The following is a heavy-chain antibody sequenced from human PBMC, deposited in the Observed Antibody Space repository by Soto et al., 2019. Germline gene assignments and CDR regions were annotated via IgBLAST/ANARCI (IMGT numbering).Heavy chain of an antibody. CDR1: GFTFSSNA. CDR3: ENIHLSSANFDY. J-gene: IGHJ4*02. V-gene: IGHV3-23*01. Sequence: EVQLLESGGGLVQPGGSLRLSCTASGFTFSSNAMDWVRQAPGKGLEWVSSIGNSGGLTVYAYSVQGRFTISRDNSRNTLFLQLNSLRAEDTAVYNWENIHLSSANFDYWGKGTLVAVSS. CDR2: IGNSGGLT.